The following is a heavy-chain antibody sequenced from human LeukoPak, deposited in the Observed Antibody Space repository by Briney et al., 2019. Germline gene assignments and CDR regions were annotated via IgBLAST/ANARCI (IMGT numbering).Heavy chain of an antibody. V-gene: IGHV4-34*01. CDR2: IYSSGST. J-gene: IGHJ6*03. Sequence: SETLSLTCAVYGGSFDGYYWSWIRQPPGKGLEWIGRIYSSGSTNYNPSLKSRVTISVDTSKNQFSLKLSSVTAADTAVYYCARTTEAHSWRTRYYDYYMDVWGKGTTVTVSS. D-gene: IGHD6-13*01. CDR3: ARTTEAHSWRTRYYDYYMDV. CDR1: GGSFDGYY.